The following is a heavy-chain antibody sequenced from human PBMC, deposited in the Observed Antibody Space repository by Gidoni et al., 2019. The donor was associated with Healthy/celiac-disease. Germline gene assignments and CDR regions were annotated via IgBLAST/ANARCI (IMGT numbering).Heavy chain of an antibody. J-gene: IGHJ5*02. V-gene: IGHV1-46*01. CDR1: GYTFTSYY. Sequence: SVKVSCKASGYTFTSYYMHWVRQAPGQGLEWMGIINPSGGSTSYAQKFQGRVTMTRDTSTSTVYMELSSLRSEDTAVYYCARARAPYIAVAEGPSFDPWGQGTLVTVSS. CDR3: ARARAPYIAVAEGPSFDP. D-gene: IGHD6-19*01. CDR2: INPSGGST.